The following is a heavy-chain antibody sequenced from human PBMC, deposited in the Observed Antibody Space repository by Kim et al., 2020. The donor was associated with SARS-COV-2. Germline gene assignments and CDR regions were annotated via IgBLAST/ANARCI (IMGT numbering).Heavy chain of an antibody. CDR2: IYHSGST. V-gene: IGHV4-4*02. J-gene: IGHJ3*02. D-gene: IGHD2-2*01. CDR1: GGSISSSNW. CDR3: ARVGIYCSSTSCYGPRDAFDI. Sequence: SETLSLTCAVSGGSISSSNWWSWVRQPPGKGLEWIGEIYHSGSTNYNPSLKSRVTISVDKSKNQFSLKLSSVTAADTAVYYCARVGIYCSSTSCYGPRDAFDIWGQGTMVTVSS.